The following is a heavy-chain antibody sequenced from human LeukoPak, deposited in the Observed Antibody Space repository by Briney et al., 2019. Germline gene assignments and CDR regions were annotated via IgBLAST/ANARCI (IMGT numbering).Heavy chain of an antibody. Sequence: GGSLRLSCSASGFTFSRYAMHWVRQAPGKGLEYVSGINDNGGRTHYGDSVKGRFSISRDNSKNTLHLQMSTLRAEDTALYYCVKDVGGSDAFDYWGQGILVTVAS. CDR3: VKDVGGSDAFDY. V-gene: IGHV3-64D*09. D-gene: IGHD1-26*01. CDR2: INDNGGRT. CDR1: GFTFSRYA. J-gene: IGHJ4*02.